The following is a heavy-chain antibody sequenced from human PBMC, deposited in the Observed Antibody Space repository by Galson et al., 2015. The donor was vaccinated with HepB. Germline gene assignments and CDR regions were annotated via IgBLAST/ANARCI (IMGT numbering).Heavy chain of an antibody. Sequence: SLRLSCAASGFTFSSYAMTWVRQAPGRGLQWVSGISGSGVNTDYADSVKGRFTISRDNSKNTLYLQMNSLRAEDTAVYYCAKGIKRYYYDTSGYFDHWGQGTLVTVSS. CDR1: GFTFSSYA. CDR3: AKGIKRYYYDTSGYFDH. V-gene: IGHV3-23*01. D-gene: IGHD3-22*01. J-gene: IGHJ4*02. CDR2: ISGSGVNT.